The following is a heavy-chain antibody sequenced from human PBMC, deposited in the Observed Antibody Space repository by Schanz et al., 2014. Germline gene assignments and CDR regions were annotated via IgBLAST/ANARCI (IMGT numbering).Heavy chain of an antibody. Sequence: EVQLLESGGGLAQPGGSLRLACAASGFNFNTYAMSWVRQASGKGLEWVSAISGSGASTYYADSVKGRFTISRDNSKNTLYLQMNSLRAEDTAVYYCAKDHAGSDILTALGNWGQGTLVIVSS. V-gene: IGHV3-23*01. D-gene: IGHD3-9*01. CDR3: AKDHAGSDILTALGN. CDR2: ISGSGAST. J-gene: IGHJ4*02. CDR1: GFNFNTYA.